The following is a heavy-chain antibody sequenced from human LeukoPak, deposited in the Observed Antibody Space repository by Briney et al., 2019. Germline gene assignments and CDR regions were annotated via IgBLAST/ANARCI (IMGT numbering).Heavy chain of an antibody. CDR2: ISSSSSYI. V-gene: IGHV3-21*01. Sequence: GGSLRLSCAASGFTFSSYSMNWVRQAPGKGLEWVSTISSSSSYIYYADSVKGRFTISRDNAKNSLYLQMNSLRAEDTAVYYCARDLPSSSGMTWGQGTLVTVSS. CDR1: GFTFSSYS. CDR3: ARDLPSSSGMT. D-gene: IGHD6-6*01. J-gene: IGHJ5*02.